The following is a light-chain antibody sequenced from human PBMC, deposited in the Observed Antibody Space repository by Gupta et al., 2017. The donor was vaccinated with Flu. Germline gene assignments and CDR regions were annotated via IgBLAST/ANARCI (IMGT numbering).Light chain of an antibody. J-gene: IGKJ1*01. Sequence: DIQMTQSPSTLSASVGDGVTITCRANQSISSWLAWYQQKPGKVPKLLIYKASNLESGVPSRFSGSGSGTEFTLTISSLQPDDFATYYCQRYDSLWTFGQGTRVEIK. V-gene: IGKV1-5*03. CDR1: QSISSW. CDR3: QRYDSLWT. CDR2: KAS.